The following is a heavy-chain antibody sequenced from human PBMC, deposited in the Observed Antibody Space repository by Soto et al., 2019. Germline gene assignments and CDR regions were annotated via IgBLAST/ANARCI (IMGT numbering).Heavy chain of an antibody. J-gene: IGHJ4*02. CDR2: ISWNSGSI. Sequence: GGSLRLSCAASGFTFDDYAMHWVRQAPGKGLEWVSGISWNSGSIGYADSVKGRFTISRDNAKNSLYLQMNSLRAEDTALYYCAKDTNPYSSGYDYWGQGTLVTVSS. D-gene: IGHD6-19*01. V-gene: IGHV3-9*01. CDR1: GFTFDDYA. CDR3: AKDTNPYSSGYDY.